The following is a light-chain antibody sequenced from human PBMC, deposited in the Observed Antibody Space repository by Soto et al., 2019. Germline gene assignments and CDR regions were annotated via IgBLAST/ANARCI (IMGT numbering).Light chain of an antibody. CDR1: QSVSSSY. Sequence: EIVLTQSPGTLSLSPGERATLSCRASQSVSSSYLAWYQQKPGQAPRLLIYGASSRATGIPDRFSGSGSGTDFTLTNRRLEPEDFAVYYCQPYGISPYTFGQGTKLEIK. J-gene: IGKJ2*01. CDR3: QPYGISPYT. CDR2: GAS. V-gene: IGKV3-20*01.